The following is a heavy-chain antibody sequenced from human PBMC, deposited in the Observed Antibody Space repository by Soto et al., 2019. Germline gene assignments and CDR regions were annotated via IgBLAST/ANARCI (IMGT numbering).Heavy chain of an antibody. CDR3: TGTTVTTAEYYYYYMDV. J-gene: IGHJ6*03. CDR1: GFTFSGSA. CDR2: IRSKANSYAT. V-gene: IGHV3-73*01. Sequence: EVQLVESGGGLVQPGGSLKLSCAASGFTFSGSAMHWVRQASGKGLEWVGRIRSKANSYATAYAASVKGRFTISRDDSKNTAYLQMNSLKTEDTAVYYCTGTTVTTAEYYYYYMDVWGKGTTVTVSS. D-gene: IGHD4-17*01.